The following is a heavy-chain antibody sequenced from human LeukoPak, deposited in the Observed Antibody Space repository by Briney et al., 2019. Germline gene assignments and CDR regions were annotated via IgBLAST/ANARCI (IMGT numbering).Heavy chain of an antibody. J-gene: IGHJ6*03. D-gene: IGHD2-15*01. CDR1: GGSISSSSYY. CDR3: ARSVEGYCRGGSCYYYSYYMDV. V-gene: IGHV4-39*07. CDR2: IYYSGST. Sequence: PSETLSLTCTVSGGSISSSSYYWGWIRQPPGKGLEWFVRIYYSGSTYYNTTLKSRFTISVDTSKNQFSLKLSSVTAADTAVYYCARSVEGYCRGGSCYYYSYYMDVWGKGTTVTVSS.